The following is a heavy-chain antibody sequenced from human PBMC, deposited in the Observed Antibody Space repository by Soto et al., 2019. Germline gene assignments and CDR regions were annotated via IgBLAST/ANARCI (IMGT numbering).Heavy chain of an antibody. V-gene: IGHV1-69*13. J-gene: IGHJ4*02. CDR1: GGTFSSYA. CDR3: ARENRDGYNLGFDY. Sequence: SVKVSCKASGGTFSSYAISWVRQAPGQGLEWMGGIIPIFGTANYAQKFQGRVTITADESTSTAYMELSSLRPEDTAVYYCARENRDGYNLGFDYWGQGTLVTVSS. CDR2: IIPIFGTA. D-gene: IGHD5-12*01.